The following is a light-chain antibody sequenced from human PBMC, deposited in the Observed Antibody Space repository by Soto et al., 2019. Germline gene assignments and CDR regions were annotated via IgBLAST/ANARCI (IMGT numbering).Light chain of an antibody. CDR1: SSDVGGYKY. Sequence: QSALTQPPSASGSPGQSVTISCTGTSSDVGGYKYVSWYQQHPGKAPKLMIFEVNKRPSGVPDRFSGSKSGNTASLPVSGVQAEDEADYYCSSYAGINNLGVFGTGTKVTVL. V-gene: IGLV2-8*01. CDR3: SSYAGINNLGV. J-gene: IGLJ1*01. CDR2: EVN.